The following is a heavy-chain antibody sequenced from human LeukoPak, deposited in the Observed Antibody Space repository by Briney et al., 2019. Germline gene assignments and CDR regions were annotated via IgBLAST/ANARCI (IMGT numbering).Heavy chain of an antibody. V-gene: IGHV3-23*01. J-gene: IGHJ4*02. CDR3: AKWGDYDVLTGYYVSDY. D-gene: IGHD3-9*01. Sequence: GGSLRLSCAASGFTFSNYAMSWVRQAPGKGLEWVSAITGIGGNTYYGASVKGRFTISRDNSKITVFLQMNRLRAEDTAVYYCAKWGDYDVLTGYYVSDYWGQGTLVTVSS. CDR1: GFTFSNYA. CDR2: ITGIGGNT.